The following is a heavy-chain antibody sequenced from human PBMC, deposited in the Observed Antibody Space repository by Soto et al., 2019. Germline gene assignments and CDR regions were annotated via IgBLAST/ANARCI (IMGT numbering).Heavy chain of an antibody. Sequence: GGSLRLSCAASGFTFSSYDMHWVRQATGKGLEWVSAIGTAGDTYYPGSVKGRFTISRENAKNSLYLQMNSLRAGDTAVYYCARGLYDSSGYYELFDYWGQGTLVTVSS. J-gene: IGHJ4*02. CDR3: ARGLYDSSGYYELFDY. V-gene: IGHV3-13*01. D-gene: IGHD3-22*01. CDR1: GFTFSSYD. CDR2: IGTAGDT.